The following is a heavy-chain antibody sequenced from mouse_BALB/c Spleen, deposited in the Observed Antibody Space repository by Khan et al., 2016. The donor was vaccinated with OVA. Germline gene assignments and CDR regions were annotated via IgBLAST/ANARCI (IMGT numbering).Heavy chain of an antibody. V-gene: IGHV2-6-4*01. CDR1: GFSLSRYS. CDR2: LWGDGST. J-gene: IGHJ4*01. D-gene: IGHD2-14*01. Sequence: QVQLKQSGPGLVAPSQSLSITCTVSGFSLSRYSVHWVRQPPGKGLEWLGMLWGDGSTDYNSALKSRLSISKDNSKSQVFLKMNSLQTDDTAMYYCARAYYRYDGYYAMDYWGQGTSVTVSS. CDR3: ARAYYRYDGYYAMDY.